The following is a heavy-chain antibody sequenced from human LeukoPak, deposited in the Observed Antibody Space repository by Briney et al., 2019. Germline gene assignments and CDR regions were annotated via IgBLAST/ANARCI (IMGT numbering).Heavy chain of an antibody. CDR2: ISGSGDTI. D-gene: IGHD4-17*01. V-gene: IGHV3-48*01. CDR1: GFTFSRYS. J-gene: IGHJ4*02. Sequence: GGSLRISCAASGFTFSRYSMNWVRQAPGKGLEWVSYISGSGDTIYSADSVKGRFAVSRDNAKNSLYLQMNSLRAEDTAVYYCASAGMTTVTTIGFYWGQGTLVTVSS. CDR3: ASAGMTTVTTIGFY.